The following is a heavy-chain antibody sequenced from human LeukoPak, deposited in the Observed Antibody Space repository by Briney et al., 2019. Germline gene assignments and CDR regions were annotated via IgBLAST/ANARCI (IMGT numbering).Heavy chain of an antibody. CDR3: TRVGGTKNYYYYYGMDV. CDR2: IIPIFGTA. V-gene: IGHV1-69*01. J-gene: IGHJ6*02. CDR1: GGTFSSYA. Sequence: SVKVSCKASGGTFSSYAISWVRQAPGQGLEWMGGIIPIFGTANYAQKFQGRVTITADESTSTAYMELSSLRSEDTAVYYCTRVGGTKNYYYYYGMDVWGQGTTVTVSS. D-gene: IGHD1-7*01.